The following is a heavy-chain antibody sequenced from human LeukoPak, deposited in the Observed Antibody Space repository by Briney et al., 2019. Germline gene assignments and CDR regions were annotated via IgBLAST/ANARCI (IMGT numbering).Heavy chain of an antibody. CDR3: ARGLGSPVYFDY. D-gene: IGHD6-13*01. CDR1: GGSFSGYY. J-gene: IGHJ4*02. CDR2: INHSGST. Sequence: PSETLSLTCAVYGGSFSGYYWSWIRQPPGKGLEWIGEINHSGSTNYNPSLKSRVTISVDTSKNQFSLKLSSVTAADTAVYYCARGLGSPVYFDYWGQGTLVTVSS. V-gene: IGHV4-34*01.